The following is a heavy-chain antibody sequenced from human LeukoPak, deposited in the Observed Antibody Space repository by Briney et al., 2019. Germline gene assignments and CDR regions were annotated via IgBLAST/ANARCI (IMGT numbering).Heavy chain of an antibody. CDR3: AKDPDCSSTSCYNYFDY. CDR1: GFTFSSYG. J-gene: IGHJ4*02. CDR2: ISYDGSNK. Sequence: GGSLRLSCAASGFTFSSYGMHWVRQAPGKGLEWVAVISYDGSNKYYADSVKGRFTISRDNSKNTLYLQMNSLRAEDTAVYYCAKDPDCSSTSCYNYFDYWGQGTLVTVSS. D-gene: IGHD2-2*02. V-gene: IGHV3-30*18.